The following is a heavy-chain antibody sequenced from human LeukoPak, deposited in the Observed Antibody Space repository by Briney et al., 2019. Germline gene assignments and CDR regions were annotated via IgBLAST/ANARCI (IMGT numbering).Heavy chain of an antibody. CDR2: ISYSGRT. CDR3: ARLRAYYYDSSGYYNFDF. Sequence: SETLSLTCTVSGGSTSSSSFYWGWIRQPPGKGLECIGRISYSGRTYYNPSLQSRVTISVDTSKNQFSLRLSSVTAADTAVYYCARLRAYYYDSSGYYNFDFWGQGTLVSVSS. CDR1: GGSTSSSSFY. D-gene: IGHD3-22*01. V-gene: IGHV4-39*01. J-gene: IGHJ4*02.